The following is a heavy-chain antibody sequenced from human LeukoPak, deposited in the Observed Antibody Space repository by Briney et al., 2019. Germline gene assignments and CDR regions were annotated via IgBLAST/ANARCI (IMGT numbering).Heavy chain of an antibody. V-gene: IGHV3-73*01. CDR3: TRLAATGTGAFDI. CDR2: IRNKTYSYAT. Sequence: GGSLRLSCAASGFTFSDSTIHWVRQASGKGLEWVGHIRNKTYSYATAYGASLKGRFTISRDDSRNTAYLQMNSLKTEDTALYFCTRLAATGTGAFDIWGQGTMVTVSS. CDR1: GFTFSDST. J-gene: IGHJ3*02. D-gene: IGHD6-13*01.